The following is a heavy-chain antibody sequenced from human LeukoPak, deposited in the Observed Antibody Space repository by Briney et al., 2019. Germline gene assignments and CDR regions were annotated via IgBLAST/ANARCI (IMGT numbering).Heavy chain of an antibody. CDR2: FSSSGSTI. CDR1: GFTFSDYY. Sequence: GGSLRLSCAASGFTFSDYYMSWIRKAPGKGLEWVSYFSSSGSTIYYADSVKGRFTISRDNSKNTLYVQMNSLRAEDTAVYYCAKEGYSRGYYSYYYMDVWGKGTTVTVSS. D-gene: IGHD6-13*01. V-gene: IGHV3-11*04. J-gene: IGHJ6*03. CDR3: AKEGYSRGYYSYYYMDV.